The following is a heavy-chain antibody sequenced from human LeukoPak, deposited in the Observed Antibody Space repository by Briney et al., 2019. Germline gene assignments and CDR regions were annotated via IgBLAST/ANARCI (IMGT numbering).Heavy chain of an antibody. CDR3: AKALDGYFDY. D-gene: IGHD5-24*01. CDR2: ISWNSGSI. CDR1: GFTFDDYA. Sequence: PGGSLRLSCVASGFTFDDYAMHWVRQAPGKGLEWVSGISWNSGSIGYADSVKGRFTISRDNAKNSLYLQMNRLRAEDTALYYCAKALDGYFDYWGQGTLVTVSS. J-gene: IGHJ4*02. V-gene: IGHV3-9*01.